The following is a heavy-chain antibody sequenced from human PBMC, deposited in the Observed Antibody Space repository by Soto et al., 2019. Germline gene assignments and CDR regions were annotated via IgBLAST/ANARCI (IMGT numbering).Heavy chain of an antibody. Sequence: QVQLVQSGAEVKKPGASVKVSCKASGYTFTSYGISWVRQTPGQGLEWMGWISAYNGNTNYAQKFQGRVTMTADTSTGTFYMELWSLSFDDTAVYYCARVGVGSGTHTPQYYFDFWGQGTLVSVSS. V-gene: IGHV1-18*01. CDR1: GYTFTSYG. CDR3: ARVGVGSGTHTPQYYFDF. CDR2: ISAYNGNT. D-gene: IGHD2-15*01. J-gene: IGHJ4*02.